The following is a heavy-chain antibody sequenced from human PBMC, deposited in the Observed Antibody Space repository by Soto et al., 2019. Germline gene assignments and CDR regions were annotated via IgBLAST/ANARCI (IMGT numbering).Heavy chain of an antibody. CDR2: IYHSGST. CDR1: SGSISSSNW. D-gene: IGHD2-15*01. V-gene: IGHV4-4*02. CDR3: AARGRCSGGSCIYFQH. J-gene: IGHJ1*01. Sequence: QVQLQESGPGLVKPSGTLSLTCAVSSGSISSSNWWSWVRQPPGKGLEWIGEIYHSGSTNYNPSPKSRVTISVDKSKNQFSLKLSSVTAADTAVYYCAARGRCSGGSCIYFQHWGQGTLVTVSS.